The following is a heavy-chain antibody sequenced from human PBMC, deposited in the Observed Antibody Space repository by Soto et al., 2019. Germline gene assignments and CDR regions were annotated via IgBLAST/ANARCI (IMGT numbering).Heavy chain of an antibody. Sequence: EVQLVDSGGGLVQPGGSLRLSCAASGLIVSSTYMSWVRQAPGKGLEWVSVISNGGDTHYADSVKGRFSLSRDISNNTLHLQMSSLRVEDTAVYYCAREPRYCSGGSCSITGDAFDIWGQGTMVTVSS. V-gene: IGHV3-66*01. J-gene: IGHJ3*02. CDR3: AREPRYCSGGSCSITGDAFDI. CDR2: ISNGGDT. D-gene: IGHD2-15*01. CDR1: GLIVSSTY.